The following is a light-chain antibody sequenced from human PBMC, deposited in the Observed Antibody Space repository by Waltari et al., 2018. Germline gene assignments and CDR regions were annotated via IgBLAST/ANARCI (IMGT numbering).Light chain of an antibody. V-gene: IGKV1-5*03. CDR3: QQYNTDYT. Sequence: DVQMTQSPSTLSASVGDTVSITCRASQSIMSWLAWYQQKAGKAPKVLISKASTLESGVPSRFSGSESGTEFTLTISNLQPDDSATYYCQQYNTDYTFGQGTILEIK. J-gene: IGKJ2*01. CDR2: KAS. CDR1: QSIMSW.